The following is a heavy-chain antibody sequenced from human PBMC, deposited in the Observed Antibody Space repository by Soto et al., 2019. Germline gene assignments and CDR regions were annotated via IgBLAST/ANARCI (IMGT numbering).Heavy chain of an antibody. Sequence: GGSLRLSCAASGFTFSRNGMHWVRQAPGKGLEWVAIISKDGNNKYYADSVKGRSTISRDNSKNTLYLEVNSLSAEDTAMYYCARDFYGSGDPTATRLGLSDFWGQGTLVTVSS. J-gene: IGHJ4*02. CDR1: GFTFSRNG. CDR3: ARDFYGSGDPTATRLGLSDF. CDR2: ISKDGNNK. V-gene: IGHV3-30*03. D-gene: IGHD3-10*01.